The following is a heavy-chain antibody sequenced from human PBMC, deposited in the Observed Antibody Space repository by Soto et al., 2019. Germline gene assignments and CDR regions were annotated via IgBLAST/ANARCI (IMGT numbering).Heavy chain of an antibody. CDR1: GGSISSGDYY. J-gene: IGHJ4*02. D-gene: IGHD1-1*01. CDR2: IYYSGST. CDR3: AREYTYRSNFSDC. Sequence: SETLSLTCTVSGGSISSGDYYWSWIRQPPGKGLEWIGYIYYSGSTYYNPSLKSRVTISVDTSKNQFSLKLSSVTAADTAVYYCAREYTYRSNFSDCCGQAALVTVSS. V-gene: IGHV4-30-4*01.